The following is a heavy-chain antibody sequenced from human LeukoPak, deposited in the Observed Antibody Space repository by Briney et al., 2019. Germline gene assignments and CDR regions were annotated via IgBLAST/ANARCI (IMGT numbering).Heavy chain of an antibody. CDR3: AELGITMIGGV. J-gene: IGHJ6*04. Sequence: GGSLRLSCATSGFTFSNYWMHWVRQAPGKGLVWVSHINNDGTSTSYADSVKGRFTISRDNAKNSLYLQMNSLRAEDTAVYYCAELGITMIGGVWGKGTTVTISS. D-gene: IGHD3-10*02. CDR2: INNDGTST. CDR1: GFTFSNYW. V-gene: IGHV3-74*01.